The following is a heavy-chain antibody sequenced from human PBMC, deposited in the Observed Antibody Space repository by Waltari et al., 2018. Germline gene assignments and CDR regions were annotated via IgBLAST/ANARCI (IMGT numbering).Heavy chain of an antibody. V-gene: IGHV4-4*07. CDR1: GGLVNHLY. CDR3: ARGRGLQGFNFYYDMDV. Sequence: QVHLQESGPGRLKPSETLSLTCTVSGGLVNHLYWGWIRRPAGKGLEWIGRVFSSGSTNYNSSLKSRVTMSVDTSKNQISLKLTSVTAADTGIYYCARGRGLQGFNFYYDMDVWGKGSAVTVSS. J-gene: IGHJ6*03. D-gene: IGHD4-4*01. CDR2: VFSSGST.